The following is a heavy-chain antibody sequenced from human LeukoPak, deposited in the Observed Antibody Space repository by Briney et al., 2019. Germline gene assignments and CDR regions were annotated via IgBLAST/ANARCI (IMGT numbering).Heavy chain of an antibody. CDR3: ARVSMVRGGRMDV. Sequence: SETLSLTCTVSGGSISSSSYYWGWIRQPPGKGLEWIGSIYYSGSTYYNPSLKSRVTISVDTSKNQFSLKLSSVTAADTAVYYCARVSMVRGGRMDVWGKGTTVTVSS. CDR1: GGSISSSSYY. V-gene: IGHV4-39*07. D-gene: IGHD3-10*01. J-gene: IGHJ6*03. CDR2: IYYSGST.